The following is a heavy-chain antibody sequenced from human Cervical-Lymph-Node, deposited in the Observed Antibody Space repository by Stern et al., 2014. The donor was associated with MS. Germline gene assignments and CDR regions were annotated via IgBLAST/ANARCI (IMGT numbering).Heavy chain of an antibody. D-gene: IGHD3-16*01. CDR1: GYSFTSYW. V-gene: IGHV5-51*01. Sequence: EVQLVQSGAEVKKPGESLKISCKGSGYSFTSYWIGWVRQKPGKGLEWMGIIDPNNSDISYSPSFRGQVTISGDRSITPAYLQWSDVKASDTAIYYCARVGGSQGFFGWFDSWGQGTLVTVSS. CDR2: IDPNNSDI. CDR3: ARVGGSQGFFGWFDS. J-gene: IGHJ5*01.